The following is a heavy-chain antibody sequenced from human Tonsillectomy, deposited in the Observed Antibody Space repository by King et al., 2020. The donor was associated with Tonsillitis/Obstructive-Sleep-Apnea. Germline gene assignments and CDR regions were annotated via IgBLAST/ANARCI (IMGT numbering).Heavy chain of an antibody. CDR1: GFSLSTGVG. J-gene: IGHJ4*02. D-gene: IGHD3-3*02. CDR2: IYWDDDQ. CDR3: ARIRGDLFFGY. V-gene: IGHV2-5*02. Sequence: TLKESGPALVKPTQTLTLTCSFSGFSLSTGVGVGWIRQPPGKALEWLALIYWDDDQRYRPSLKSRLSITKDSSKNQVVLTMTNMDPVDAATYFCARIRGDLFFGYWGQGTLVTVSS.